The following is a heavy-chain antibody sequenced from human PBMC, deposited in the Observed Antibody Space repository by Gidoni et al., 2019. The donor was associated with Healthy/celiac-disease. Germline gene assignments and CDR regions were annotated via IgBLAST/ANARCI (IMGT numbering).Heavy chain of an antibody. CDR2: ISGSDGST. Sequence: EVQLLESGGRLVHPGGSLRLSCAASGFTFSSYAMSWVRQAPGKGLEWVSAISGSDGSTYYADAVKGRFTISRDNSKNTLYLKMNSLRAEDTAVYYCANLPTLFAYSSGWESGWCYWGQGTLVTVSS. J-gene: IGHJ4*02. D-gene: IGHD6-19*01. CDR3: ANLPTLFAYSSGWESGWCY. CDR1: GFTFSSYA. V-gene: IGHV3-23*01.